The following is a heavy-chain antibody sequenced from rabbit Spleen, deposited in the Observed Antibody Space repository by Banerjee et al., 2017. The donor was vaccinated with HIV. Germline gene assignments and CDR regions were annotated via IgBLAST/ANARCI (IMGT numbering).Heavy chain of an antibody. CDR1: GFTLSRYY. CDR3: ARDLASVVGWNFNL. CDR2: IEPIFGNT. J-gene: IGHJ4*01. D-gene: IGHD3-1*01. Sequence: QLVESGGGLVQPGGSLTLSCKASGFTLSRYYMTWVRQAPGKGLEWIGYIEPIFGNTYYANWVNGRFTISSHNAQNTLYLQLSSLTAADTATYFCARDLASVVGWNFNLWGQGTLVTVS. V-gene: IGHV1S7*01.